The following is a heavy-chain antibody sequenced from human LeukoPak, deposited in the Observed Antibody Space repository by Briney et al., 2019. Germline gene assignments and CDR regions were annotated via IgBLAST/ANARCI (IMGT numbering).Heavy chain of an antibody. Sequence: GGSLRLSCAASGFTFSSYTINWVRQAPGKGLEWVSSITSSSSYINYADSAKGGFTISRDNAKNSLYLQINSLRAEDTAVYYCARVLLGATTINYYYYYMDVWGKGTTVTVSS. J-gene: IGHJ6*03. CDR2: ITSSSSYI. CDR3: ARVLLGATTINYYYYYMDV. CDR1: GFTFSSYT. V-gene: IGHV3-21*01. D-gene: IGHD1-26*01.